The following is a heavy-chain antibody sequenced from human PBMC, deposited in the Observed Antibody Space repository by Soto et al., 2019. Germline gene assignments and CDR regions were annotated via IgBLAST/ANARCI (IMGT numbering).Heavy chain of an antibody. CDR1: GFTFSSYG. CDR3: AKDRRAGGNYGFYSDF. D-gene: IGHD1-7*01. CDR2: SSATGAGT. J-gene: IGHJ4*02. Sequence: EVQLLESGGGLVQPGGSLRLSCAASGFTFSSYGMTWVRQAPGKGLEWVSFSSATGAGTYYADSVKGRFTISRDNSKTPLYRKMTSLRADDTAVYYWAKDRRAGGNYGFYSDFWGQGALVIVSS. V-gene: IGHV3-23*01.